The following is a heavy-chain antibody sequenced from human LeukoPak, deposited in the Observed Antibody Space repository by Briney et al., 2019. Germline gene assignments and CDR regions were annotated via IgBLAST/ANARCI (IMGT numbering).Heavy chain of an antibody. CDR2: ISSSSSYI. J-gene: IGHJ4*02. CDR1: GFTFSSYS. D-gene: IGHD3-3*01. V-gene: IGHV3-21*01. Sequence: PGGSLRLSCAASGFTFSSYSMNWVRQAPGKGLEWVPSISSSSSYIYYADSVKGRFTISRDNAKNSLNLQMNSLRAEDTAVYYCARVATFGVVIGFDYWGQGTLVTVSS. CDR3: ARVATFGVVIGFDY.